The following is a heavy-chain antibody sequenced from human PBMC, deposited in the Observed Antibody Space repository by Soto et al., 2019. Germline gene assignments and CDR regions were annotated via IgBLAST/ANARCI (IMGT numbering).Heavy chain of an antibody. Sequence: PSGTLSLTCTVSGGSISSGGYYWSWIRQHPGKGLEWIGYIYYSGSTYYNPSLKSRVTISVDTSKNQFSLKLSSVTAADTAVYYCARGQIVVPASSLDYWGQGTLVTVSS. CDR2: IYYSGST. D-gene: IGHD2-2*01. V-gene: IGHV4-31*03. J-gene: IGHJ4*02. CDR3: ARGQIVVPASSLDY. CDR1: GGSISSGGYY.